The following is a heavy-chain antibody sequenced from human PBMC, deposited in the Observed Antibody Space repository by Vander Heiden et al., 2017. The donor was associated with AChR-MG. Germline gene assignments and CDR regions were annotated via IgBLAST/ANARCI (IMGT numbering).Heavy chain of an antibody. CDR2: IIPIFGTA. D-gene: IGHD3-22*01. CDR1: GGTFSSYA. CDR3: ARDRDGAVYYYDSSATPGAFDI. V-gene: IGHV1-69*01. Sequence: QVQLVQSGAEVKKPGSSVKVSCKASGGTFSSYAISWVRQAPGQGLEWMGGIIPIFGTANYAQKFQGRVTITADESTSTAYMELSSLRSEDTAVYYCARDRDGAVYYYDSSATPGAFDIWGQGTMVTVSS. J-gene: IGHJ3*02.